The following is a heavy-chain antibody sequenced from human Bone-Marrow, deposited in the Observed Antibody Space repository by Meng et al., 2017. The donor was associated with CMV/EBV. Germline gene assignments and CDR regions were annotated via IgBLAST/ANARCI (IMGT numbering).Heavy chain of an antibody. V-gene: IGHV3-11*01. D-gene: IGHD4-17*01. J-gene: IGHJ5*02. CDR2: ISSSGSTI. Sequence: LSLTCTVSGDSVSSGNYYMSWIRQAPGKGLEWVSYISSSGSTIYYADSVKGRFTISRDNAKNSLYLQMNSLRAEDTAVYYCARDRTVTTVPWGQGTLVTVSS. CDR1: GDSVSSGNYY. CDR3: ARDRTVTTVP.